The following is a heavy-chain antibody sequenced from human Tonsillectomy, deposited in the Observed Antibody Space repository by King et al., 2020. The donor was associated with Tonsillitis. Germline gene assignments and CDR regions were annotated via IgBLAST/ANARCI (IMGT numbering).Heavy chain of an antibody. V-gene: IGHV3-20*04. D-gene: IGHD3-22*01. Sequence: VQLVESGGGVVRPGGSLRLSCAASGFRFGDYGMSWVRQPPGKGLEWVSGINWNGGNIGYADSVKGRFTISRDNAKKSLFLQMNSLRAEDTALYYCASYDSSVYSYAAIFWRQGTLVAVSS. CDR1: GFRFGDYG. J-gene: IGHJ4*02. CDR3: ASYDSSVYSYAAIF. CDR2: INWNGGNI.